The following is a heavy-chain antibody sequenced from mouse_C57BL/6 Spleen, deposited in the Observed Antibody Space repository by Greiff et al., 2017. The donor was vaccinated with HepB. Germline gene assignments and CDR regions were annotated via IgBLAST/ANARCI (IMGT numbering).Heavy chain of an antibody. CDR3: ARSVITTRDY. CDR2: IYPSDSET. CDR1: GYTFTSYW. V-gene: IGHV1-61*01. D-gene: IGHD2-4*01. J-gene: IGHJ2*01. Sequence: QVQLQQPGAELVRPGSSVKLSCKASGYTFTSYWMDWVKQRPGQGLEWIGNIYPSDSETHYNQKFKDKATLTVDKSSSTAYMQLSSLTSEGSAVYYCARSVITTRDYWGQGTTLTVSS.